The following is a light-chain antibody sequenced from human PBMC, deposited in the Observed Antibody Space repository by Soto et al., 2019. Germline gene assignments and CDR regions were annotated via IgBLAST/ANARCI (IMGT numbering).Light chain of an antibody. CDR3: HSYDSSLSGAV. V-gene: IGLV3-21*02. Sequence: SYELTQPPSVSVAPGQTARITCGGNRIGSKSVHWFQQKPGRAPVLVVHDDSDRPSGIPERFSGSKSGTSASLAITGLQAEDEADYYCHSYDSSLSGAVFGGGTKLTVL. CDR2: DDS. CDR1: RIGSKS. J-gene: IGLJ3*02.